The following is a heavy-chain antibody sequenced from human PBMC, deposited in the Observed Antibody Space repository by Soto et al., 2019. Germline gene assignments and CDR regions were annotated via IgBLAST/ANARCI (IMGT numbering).Heavy chain of an antibody. D-gene: IGHD2-2*01. CDR3: AREGKPGVGWVPADYYYGMDV. Sequence: QVQLQESGPGLVKPSETLFLTCTVSGGSVSSGSYYWSWIRQPPGKGLEWIGYIYYSGSTNYNPTLKSRVTISVDTSKNQFSLKLSSVTAADTAVYYCAREGKPGVGWVPADYYYGMDVWGQGTTVTVSS. V-gene: IGHV4-61*01. CDR2: IYYSGST. J-gene: IGHJ6*02. CDR1: GGSVSSGSYY.